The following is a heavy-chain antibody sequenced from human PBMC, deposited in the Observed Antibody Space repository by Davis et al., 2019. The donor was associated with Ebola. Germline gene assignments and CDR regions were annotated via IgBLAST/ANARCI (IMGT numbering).Heavy chain of an antibody. CDR3: ANTIFGVVGFYYYGMDV. Sequence: SVTVSCKASGGTFSSYAISWVRQAPGQGLEWMGGIIPIFGTANYAQKFQGRVTITADESTSTAYMELSSLRSEDTAVYYCANTIFGVVGFYYYGMDVWGQGTTVTVSS. CDR2: IIPIFGTA. V-gene: IGHV1-69*13. D-gene: IGHD3-3*01. J-gene: IGHJ6*02. CDR1: GGTFSSYA.